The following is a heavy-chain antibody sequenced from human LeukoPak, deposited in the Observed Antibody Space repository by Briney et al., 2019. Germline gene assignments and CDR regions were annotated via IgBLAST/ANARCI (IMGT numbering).Heavy chain of an antibody. CDR3: ARSVGGHFDY. CDR1: GFTFSVYS. Sequence: QPGGSLRLSCAASGFTFSVYSMNWVRQPPGRGLEWVSYITSNSATIQYADSVKGRFTISIDNAKNSLSLQMNSLRDEDTAVYYCARSVGGHFDYWGQGMLVTVSS. CDR2: ITSNSATI. V-gene: IGHV3-48*02. D-gene: IGHD3-16*01. J-gene: IGHJ4*02.